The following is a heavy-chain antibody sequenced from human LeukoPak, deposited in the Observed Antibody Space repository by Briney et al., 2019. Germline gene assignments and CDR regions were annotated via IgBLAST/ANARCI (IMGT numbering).Heavy chain of an antibody. V-gene: IGHV3-20*04. CDR3: SRGLRHYGDQDYYFDY. D-gene: IGHD4-17*01. J-gene: IGHJ4*02. CDR1: GFTFDDYG. CDR2: IKWNGGST. Sequence: GGSLRLSCAASGFTFDDYGMSWVRQAPGKGLEWVSGIKWNGGSTGYADSVKGRFTISRDNAKNSLYLQLNGLRAEDTALYYCSRGLRHYGDQDYYFDYWGQGTLVTVSS.